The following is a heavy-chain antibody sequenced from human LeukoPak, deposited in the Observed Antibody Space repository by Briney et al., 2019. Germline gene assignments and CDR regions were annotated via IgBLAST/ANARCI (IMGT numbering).Heavy chain of an antibody. V-gene: IGHV4-4*02. CDR3: VGNGYYSLDN. D-gene: IGHD2-15*01. Sequence: SETLSLTCAVSGGSISGTNWWSWVRQPPGKGLEWIGEIYHDGGTNFNPSLKSRVTISVDNSKNQFSLNLTSVTAADTAVYYCVGNGYYSLDNWGQGTLVTVSS. CDR1: GGSISGTNW. CDR2: IYHDGGT. J-gene: IGHJ4*02.